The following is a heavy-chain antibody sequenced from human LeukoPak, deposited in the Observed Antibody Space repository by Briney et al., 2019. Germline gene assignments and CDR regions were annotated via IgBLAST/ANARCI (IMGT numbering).Heavy chain of an antibody. Sequence: SETLSLTCTISAASTTTQYWTWIRQPPGKGLEWIGYVYYSGHTNYNPSLESRLTISLDTPKKRVSLKLTSVTAADTAVYYCARGMARFDPWGQGTLVTVSS. D-gene: IGHD6-13*01. CDR2: VYYSGHT. J-gene: IGHJ5*02. CDR1: AASTTTQY. CDR3: ARGMARFDP. V-gene: IGHV4-59*11.